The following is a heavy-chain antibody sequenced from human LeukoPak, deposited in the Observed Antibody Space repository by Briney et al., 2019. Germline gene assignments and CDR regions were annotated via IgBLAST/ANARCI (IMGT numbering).Heavy chain of an antibody. D-gene: IGHD7-27*01. CDR2: IYYSGST. J-gene: IGHJ5*02. Sequence: PSETLSLTCTVSGGSISSSSYYWGWIRQPPGKGLEWIGSIYYSGSTYYNPSLKSRVTISVDTSKNQFSLKLSSVTAADTAVYYCATTLANWGWFDPWGQGTLVTVSS. V-gene: IGHV4-39*01. CDR3: ATTLANWGWFDP. CDR1: GGSISSSSYY.